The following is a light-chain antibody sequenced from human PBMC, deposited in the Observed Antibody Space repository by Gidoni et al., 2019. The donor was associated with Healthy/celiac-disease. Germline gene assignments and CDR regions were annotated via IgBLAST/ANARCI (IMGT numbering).Light chain of an antibody. J-gene: IGLJ2*01. V-gene: IGLV1-44*01. CDR3: AAWDDSLNGHVV. CDR2: SNN. CDR1: SSNIGSNT. Sequence: QSVLTHPPSASGTPGQRVTISCSGSSSNIGSNTVNWYQHLPGTAPKHLIYSNNHPPSGVPDRFSGSKSGTSASLAISGLQSEDEADYYGAAWDDSLNGHVVFGGGTKLTVL.